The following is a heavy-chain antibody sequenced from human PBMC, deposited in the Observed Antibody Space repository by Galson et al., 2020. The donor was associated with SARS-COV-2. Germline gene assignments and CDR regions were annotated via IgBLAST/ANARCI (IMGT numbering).Heavy chain of an antibody. V-gene: IGHV3-7*01. D-gene: IGHD3-10*01. CDR3: ARDPGAVLLWFGELEAGWFDP. Sequence: GGSLRLSCAASGFTFSSYWMSWVRQAPGKGLEWVANIKQDGSEKYYVDSVKDRFTISRDNAKNSLYLQMNSLRAEDTAVYYCARDPGAVLLWFGELEAGWFDPWGQGTLVTVSS. J-gene: IGHJ5*02. CDR2: IKQDGSEK. CDR1: GFTFSSYW.